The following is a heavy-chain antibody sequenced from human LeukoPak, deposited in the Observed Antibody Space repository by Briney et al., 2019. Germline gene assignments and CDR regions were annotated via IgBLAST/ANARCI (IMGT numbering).Heavy chain of an antibody. D-gene: IGHD2-2*01. CDR1: GYTFTGYY. J-gene: IGHJ4*02. V-gene: IGHV1-2*02. CDR2: INPNSGGT. CDR3: ARDLRFVVVPAATAPPSFDY. Sequence: GASVKVSCKASGYTFTGYYMHWVRQAPGQGLELMGWINPNSGGTNYAQKFQGKVTMTRDTSISTAYMELSRLRSDDTAIYYCARDLRFVVVPAATAPPSFDYWGQGTLVTVSS.